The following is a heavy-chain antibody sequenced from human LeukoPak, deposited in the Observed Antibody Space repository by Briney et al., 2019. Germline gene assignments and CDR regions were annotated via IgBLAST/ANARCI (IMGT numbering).Heavy chain of an antibody. CDR2: IWYDGSNK. CDR1: GFTFSSYA. Sequence: PGGSLRLYCAASGFTFSSYAMHWVRQSPGKGLVWVAGIWYDGSNKYYADSVKVRFTISRDNSKNTLYLQMNGLRLEDSALYYCASQSPRGTGWYGMGYWGQGTLVTVSS. J-gene: IGHJ4*02. D-gene: IGHD6-19*01. V-gene: IGHV3-30*01. CDR3: ASQSPRGTGWYGMGY.